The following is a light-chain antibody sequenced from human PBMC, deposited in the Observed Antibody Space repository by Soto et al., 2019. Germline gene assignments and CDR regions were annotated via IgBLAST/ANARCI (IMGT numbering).Light chain of an antibody. CDR1: SGHSSRI. V-gene: IGLV4-60*02. J-gene: IGLJ3*02. CDR3: ETWDSSTRV. Sequence: QSVLTQSSSASASLGSSVKITCTLSSGHSSRIIAWHQQQPGKAPRYLMKLEGSGSYNKGSGVPDRFSGSSSGADRYLTISNLQFEDEADYYCETWDSSTRVFGGGTKVTVL. CDR2: LEGSGSY.